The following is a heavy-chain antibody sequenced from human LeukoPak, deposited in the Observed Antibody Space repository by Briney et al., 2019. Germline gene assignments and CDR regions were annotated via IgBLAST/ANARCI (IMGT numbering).Heavy chain of an antibody. Sequence: GGSLRLSCAASGFTFSSYSMDWVRQAPGKGLEWVSSISSSSSYIYYADSVKGRFTISRDNAKNSLYLQMNSLRAEDTAVYYCARDKSQWAYSYGHDAFDIWGQGTMVTVSS. V-gene: IGHV3-21*01. J-gene: IGHJ3*02. CDR3: ARDKSQWAYSYGHDAFDI. CDR1: GFTFSSYS. D-gene: IGHD5-18*01. CDR2: ISSSSSYI.